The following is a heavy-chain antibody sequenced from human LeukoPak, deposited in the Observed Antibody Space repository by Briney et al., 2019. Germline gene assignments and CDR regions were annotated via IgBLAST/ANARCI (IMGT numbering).Heavy chain of an antibody. J-gene: IGHJ4*02. CDR3: ARVYYGSGSYLFDY. V-gene: IGHV4-61*09. CDR2: ISTSGST. CDR1: GGSICSGSYS. D-gene: IGHD3-10*01. Sequence: SETLSLTCTVSGGSICSGSYSWSWIRQPAGKGLEWIGHISTSGSTNYNPSLKSRLTISVDTSKNQFSLKLSSVTAADTAVYYCARVYYGSGSYLFDYWGQGTLVTVSS.